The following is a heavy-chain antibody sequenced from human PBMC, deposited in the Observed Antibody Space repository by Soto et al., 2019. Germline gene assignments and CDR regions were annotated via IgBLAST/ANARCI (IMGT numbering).Heavy chain of an antibody. CDR3: AREGSSGFYYFDY. Sequence: VQLVESGGGVVQPGRSLRLSCAASGFTFSSYAMHWVRQAPGKGLEWVAVISYDGSNKYYADSVKGRFTISRDNSKNTLYLQMNSLRAEDTAVYYCAREGSSGFYYFDYWGQGTLVTVSS. V-gene: IGHV3-30-3*01. CDR2: ISYDGSNK. D-gene: IGHD6-19*01. J-gene: IGHJ4*02. CDR1: GFTFSSYA.